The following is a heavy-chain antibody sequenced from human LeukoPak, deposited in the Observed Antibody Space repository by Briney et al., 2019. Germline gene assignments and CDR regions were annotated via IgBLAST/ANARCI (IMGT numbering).Heavy chain of an antibody. Sequence: GGSLRLSCAASGLTFNSHGMHWVRHAPGKGRVWVSRINREGSSTSYADSVEGRFTRSRHNAKRTVYRQMSRLRTEDRAALCCARENGDYGDYWGQGTLVTVSS. D-gene: IGHD4-17*01. CDR1: GLTFNSHG. V-gene: IGHV3-74*01. CDR3: ARENGDYGDY. CDR2: INREGSST. J-gene: IGHJ4*02.